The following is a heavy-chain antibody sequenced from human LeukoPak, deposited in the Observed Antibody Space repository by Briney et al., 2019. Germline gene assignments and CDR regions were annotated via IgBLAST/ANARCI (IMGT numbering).Heavy chain of an antibody. Sequence: GGSLRLSCAASGFPFSSYAMSWVRQPPGKGLECISTISDSFRITDDADSVKGRFTISRGNSKNTLYLQMNTLRAEDTAVYYCAKRHSDYFDYWGQGTLVTVSS. J-gene: IGHJ4*02. V-gene: IGHV3-23*01. CDR1: GFPFSSYA. CDR2: ISDSFRIT. D-gene: IGHD4-11*01. CDR3: AKRHSDYFDY.